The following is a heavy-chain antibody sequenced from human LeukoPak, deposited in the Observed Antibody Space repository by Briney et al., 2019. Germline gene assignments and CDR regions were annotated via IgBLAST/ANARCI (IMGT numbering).Heavy chain of an antibody. J-gene: IGHJ4*02. CDR1: GFTFSSYW. D-gene: IGHD3-10*01. V-gene: IGHV3-7*01. Sequence: GGSLRLSRAASGFTFSSYWMSWVRQAPGKGLEWVANIKQDGSEKYYVDSVKGRFTISRDNAKNSLYLQMNSLRAEDTAVYYCARDHSQYYYGSGSSYDYWGQGTLVTVSS. CDR3: ARDHSQYYYGSGSSYDY. CDR2: IKQDGSEK.